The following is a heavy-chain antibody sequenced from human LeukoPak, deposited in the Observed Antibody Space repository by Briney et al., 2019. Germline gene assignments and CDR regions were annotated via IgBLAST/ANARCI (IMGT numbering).Heavy chain of an antibody. J-gene: IGHJ6*03. CDR3: ARGGYSSGWYKSRPTNYYMDV. Sequence: PGGSLRLSCAASGFTFSSYSMNWVRQAPGKGLEWVSSISSSSSYIYYADSVKGRFTISRDNAKNSLYLQMNSLRAEDTAVYYCARGGYSSGWYKSRPTNYYMDVWGKGTTVTVSS. D-gene: IGHD6-19*01. V-gene: IGHV3-21*01. CDR2: ISSSSSYI. CDR1: GFTFSSYS.